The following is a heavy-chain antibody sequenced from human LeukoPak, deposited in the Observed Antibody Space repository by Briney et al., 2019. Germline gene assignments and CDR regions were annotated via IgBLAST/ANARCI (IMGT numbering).Heavy chain of an antibody. CDR3: ARGLYDFWSGCYFDY. J-gene: IGHJ4*02. Sequence: PSETLSLTCTVSGCSISSGGYYWSWIRQHPGKGLEWIGYIYYSGSTYYNPSLKSRVTISVDTSKNQFSLKLSSVTAADTAVYYCARGLYDFWSGCYFDYWGQGTLVTVSS. D-gene: IGHD3-3*01. CDR1: GCSISSGGYY. CDR2: IYYSGST. V-gene: IGHV4-31*03.